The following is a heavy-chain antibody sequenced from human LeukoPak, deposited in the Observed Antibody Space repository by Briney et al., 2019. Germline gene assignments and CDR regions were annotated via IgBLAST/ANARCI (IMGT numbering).Heavy chain of an antibody. V-gene: IGHV1-2*02. D-gene: IGHD6-13*01. CDR3: ARLVSIAAAGQLVGFWFDP. CDR1: GYTFTGYY. J-gene: IGHJ5*02. CDR2: MNPNSGGT. Sequence: ASVKVSCKASGYTFTGYYMHWVRQAPGQGLEWMGWMNPNSGGTNYAQKFQGRVTMTRDTSISAAYMELSGLRSDDTAVYYCARLVSIAAAGQLVGFWFDPWGQGTLVTVSS.